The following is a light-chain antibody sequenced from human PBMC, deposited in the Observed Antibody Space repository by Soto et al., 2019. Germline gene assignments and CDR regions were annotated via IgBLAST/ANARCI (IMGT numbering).Light chain of an antibody. CDR3: QQYNNWPQT. J-gene: IGKJ1*01. CDR1: QSIGSN. Sequence: EIVMTQSPATLSVSPGERASISCRASQSIGSNLAWYQQKPGQAPRPLIYGASTRATGIPARFSGSGSGTEFTLTISSLQSEDFAVYYCQQYNNWPQTFGQGTKVDI. V-gene: IGKV3-15*01. CDR2: GAS.